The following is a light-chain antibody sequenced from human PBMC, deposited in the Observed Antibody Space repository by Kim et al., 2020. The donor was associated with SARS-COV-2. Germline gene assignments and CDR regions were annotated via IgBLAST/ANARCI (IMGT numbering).Light chain of an antibody. CDR2: VESSGAY. CDR1: GGHTNYI. V-gene: IGLV4-60*03. CDR3: ETWGTDIWV. Sequence: QPVLTQSSSASASLGSSVKITCTLSGGHTNYIIAWHQQQPGKAPRYLMNVESSGAYNTGSGVPDRFSGSTSGADHYLTISNLQSEDEAEYYCETWGTDIWVFGGGTQLTVL. J-gene: IGLJ3*02.